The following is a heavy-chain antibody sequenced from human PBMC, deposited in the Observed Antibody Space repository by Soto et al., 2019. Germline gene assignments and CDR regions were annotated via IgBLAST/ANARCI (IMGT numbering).Heavy chain of an antibody. CDR2: ISGSGGGT. V-gene: IGHV3-23*01. CDR1: GFTFSSYA. D-gene: IGHD2-8*01. CDR3: AKEDEVVRMVYGNHFAY. J-gene: IGHJ4*02. Sequence: PWGSLRLSCAASGFTFSSYAMSWVRQAPGKGLEWVSAISGSGGGTYYADSVRGRFTISRDNSKNTLYLQMNSLRAEDTAIYYCAKEDEVVRMVYGNHFAYWGRGTLVTISS.